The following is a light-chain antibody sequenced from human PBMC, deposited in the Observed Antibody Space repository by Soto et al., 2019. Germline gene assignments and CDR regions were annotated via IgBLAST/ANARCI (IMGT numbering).Light chain of an antibody. CDR1: QSVSSSY. Sequence: EIVLTQSPGTLSLSPGERATLSCRASQSVSSSYLAWYQQKPGQAPRLLIYGASNRATGIPDTFLGSGSGTDFTLTISRLESEDFAIYYCQQYGSSPYTFGQGTKLEIK. CDR2: GAS. CDR3: QQYGSSPYT. J-gene: IGKJ2*01. V-gene: IGKV3-20*01.